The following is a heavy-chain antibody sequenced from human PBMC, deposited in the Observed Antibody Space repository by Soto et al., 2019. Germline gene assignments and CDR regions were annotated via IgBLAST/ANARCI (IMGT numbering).Heavy chain of an antibody. CDR2: IYYSGST. Sequence: SETLSLTCSVSGGSISSSSYYWGWIRQPPGKGLEWIGSIYYSGSTYYNPSLKSRVTISVDTSKNQFSLKLSSVTAADTAVYYCARQVGIAVAGGDDYYYGMDVWGQGTTVTVSS. V-gene: IGHV4-39*01. D-gene: IGHD6-19*01. CDR1: GGSISSSSYY. J-gene: IGHJ6*02. CDR3: ARQVGIAVAGGDDYYYGMDV.